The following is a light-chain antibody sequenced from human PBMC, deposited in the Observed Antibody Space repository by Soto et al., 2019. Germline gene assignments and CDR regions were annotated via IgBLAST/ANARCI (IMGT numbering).Light chain of an antibody. Sequence: DIQITQSPSTLSGSVGDRVTITSRASQTISSWLAWYQQKPGKAPKLLIYKASTLKSGVPSRFSGSGSGTEFTLTISSLQPDDFATYYCQQYNSYSWTFGQGTKVDIK. CDR2: KAS. CDR1: QTISSW. V-gene: IGKV1-5*03. J-gene: IGKJ1*01. CDR3: QQYNSYSWT.